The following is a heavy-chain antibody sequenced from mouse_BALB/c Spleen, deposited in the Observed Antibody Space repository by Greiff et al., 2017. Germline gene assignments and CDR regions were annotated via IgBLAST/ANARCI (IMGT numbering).Heavy chain of an antibody. J-gene: IGHJ1*01. V-gene: IGHV5-12-1*01. CDR2: ISSGGGST. Sequence: EVHLVESGGGLVKPGGSLKLSCAASGFAFSSYDMSWVRQTPEKRLEWVAYISSGGGSTYYPDTVKGRFTISRDNAKNTLYLQMSSLKSEDTAMYYCARHGNCLHWYFDVWGAGTTVTVSS. CDR3: ARHGNCLHWYFDV. D-gene: IGHD2-1*01. CDR1: GFAFSSYD.